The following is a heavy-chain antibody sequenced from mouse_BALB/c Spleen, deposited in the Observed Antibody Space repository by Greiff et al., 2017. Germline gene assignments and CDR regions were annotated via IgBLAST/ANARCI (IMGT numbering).Heavy chain of an antibody. J-gene: IGHJ4*01. V-gene: IGHV1-80*01. D-gene: IGHD2-4*01. CDR3: AREGMITNAMDY. CDR2: IYPGDGDT. CDR1: GYAFSSYW. Sequence: VQLQQSGAELVRPGSSVKISCKASGYAFSSYWMNWVKQRPGQGLEWIGQIYPGDGDTNYNGKFKGKATLTADKSSSTAYMQLSSLTSEDSAVYFCAREGMITNAMDYWGQGTSVTVSS.